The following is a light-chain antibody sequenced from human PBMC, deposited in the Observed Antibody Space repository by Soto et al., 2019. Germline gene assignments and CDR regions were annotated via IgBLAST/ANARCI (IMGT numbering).Light chain of an antibody. CDR2: KAS. CDR1: QSISSW. V-gene: IGKV1-5*03. CDR3: QQYNSYSWT. J-gene: IGKJ1*01. Sequence: DIQMTQSPSTLSASVGDRVTITCRASQSISSWLAWYQQKPGKAPKLLIYKASSLESGVPSRFSGSGTGTGFPPTLRSPEPDDFANYCCQQYNSYSWTFGPGTKVEIK.